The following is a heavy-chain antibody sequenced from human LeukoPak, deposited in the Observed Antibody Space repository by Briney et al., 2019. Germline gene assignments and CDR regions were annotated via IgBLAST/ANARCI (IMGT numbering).Heavy chain of an antibody. V-gene: IGHV4-59*08. J-gene: IGHJ6*03. CDR3: ARRLIVPAAMPYYYYYMDV. Sequence: PSETLSLTCTVSGGSISSYYWSWIRQPPGKGLEWIGYIYYSGSTNYNPSLKSRVTISVDTSKNQFSLKLSSVTAADTAVCYCARRLIVPAAMPYYYYYMDVWGKGTTVTVSS. D-gene: IGHD2-2*01. CDR1: GGSISSYY. CDR2: IYYSGST.